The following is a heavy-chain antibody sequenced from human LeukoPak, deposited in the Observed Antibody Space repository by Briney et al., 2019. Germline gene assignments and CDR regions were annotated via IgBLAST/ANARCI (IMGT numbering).Heavy chain of an antibody. Sequence: PSETLSLTCTVSGGSISTSNYYWGWIRQPPGKGLEWIGSIYYSGSTYYNPSLKSRVTISVDTSKNQFSLKLSSVTAADTAVYYCARDSSLGYYYYMDVWGKGTTVTISS. J-gene: IGHJ6*03. CDR2: IYYSGST. CDR1: GGSISTSNYY. D-gene: IGHD2-2*01. V-gene: IGHV4-39*02. CDR3: ARDSSLGYYYYMDV.